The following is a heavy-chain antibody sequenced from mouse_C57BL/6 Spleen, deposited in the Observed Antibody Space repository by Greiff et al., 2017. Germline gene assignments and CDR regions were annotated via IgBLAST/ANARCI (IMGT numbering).Heavy chain of an antibody. D-gene: IGHD2-1*01. CDR2: IYPGDGDT. J-gene: IGHJ3*01. Sequence: QVQLQQSGPELVKPGASVKISCKASGYAFSSSWINWVKQRPGKGLEWIGRIYPGDGDTNYNGKFKGKATLTADKSSSTAYMQLSSLTSEDSAVYFCAREGNGNPFAYWGQGTLVTVSA. V-gene: IGHV1-82*01. CDR1: GYAFSSSW. CDR3: AREGNGNPFAY.